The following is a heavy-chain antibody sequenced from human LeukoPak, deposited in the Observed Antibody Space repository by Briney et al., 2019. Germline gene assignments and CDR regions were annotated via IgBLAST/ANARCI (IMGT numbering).Heavy chain of an antibody. CDR3: ARKTPLRPPRWSALDY. V-gene: IGHV3-7*01. CDR1: GFTFSSYW. D-gene: IGHD6-13*01. Sequence: GGSLRLSCAASGFTFSSYWMSWVRQAPGKGLEWVANIKQDGSEKYYVDSVKGRFTISRDNAKNSLYLQMNSLRAEDTAVYYCARKTPLRPPRWSALDYWGQGTLVTVSS. CDR2: IKQDGSEK. J-gene: IGHJ4*02.